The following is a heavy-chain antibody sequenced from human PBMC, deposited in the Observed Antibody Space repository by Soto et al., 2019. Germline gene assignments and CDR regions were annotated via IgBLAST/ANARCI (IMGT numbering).Heavy chain of an antibody. CDR2: IYWDDDK. D-gene: IGHD6-19*01. Sequence: QITLKESGPTLVKPTQTLTLTCTFSGFSLSTSGVGVGWIRQPPGKALEWLALIYWDDDKRYSPSLKSRLTIPKDTSKNQVVLTMTNMDPVDTATYYCARTYSSGWDPYYYYGMDVWGQGTTVTVSS. CDR1: GFSLSTSGVG. CDR3: ARTYSSGWDPYYYYGMDV. V-gene: IGHV2-5*02. J-gene: IGHJ6*02.